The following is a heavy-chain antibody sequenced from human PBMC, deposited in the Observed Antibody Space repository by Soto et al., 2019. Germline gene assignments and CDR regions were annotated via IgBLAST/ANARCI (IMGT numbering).Heavy chain of an antibody. J-gene: IGHJ6*02. CDR2: ISSSSSYI. D-gene: IGHD3-22*01. CDR3: ARNYYDANYYYYGMDV. Sequence: GGSLRLSCAASGFTFSSYSMNWVRQAPGKGLEWVSSISSSSSYIYYADSVKGRFTISRDNAKNSLYLQMNSLRAEDTAVYYCARNYYDANYYYYGMDVWGQGTTVTVSS. CDR1: GFTFSSYS. V-gene: IGHV3-21*01.